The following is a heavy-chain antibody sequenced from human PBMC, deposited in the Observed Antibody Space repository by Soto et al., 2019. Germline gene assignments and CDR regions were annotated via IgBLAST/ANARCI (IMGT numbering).Heavy chain of an antibody. CDR3: ARAHIAVAGDDAFDI. CDR2: IIPILGIA. V-gene: IGHV1-69*02. J-gene: IGHJ3*02. CDR1: GGTFSSYT. D-gene: IGHD6-19*01. Sequence: QVQLVQSGAEVKKPGSSVKVSCKASGGTFSSYTISWVRQAPGQGLEWMGRIIPILGIANYAQKFQGRVKNTTDKTTSTAYMELSSMRSEDTAVYYCARAHIAVAGDDAFDIWGQGTMVTVSS.